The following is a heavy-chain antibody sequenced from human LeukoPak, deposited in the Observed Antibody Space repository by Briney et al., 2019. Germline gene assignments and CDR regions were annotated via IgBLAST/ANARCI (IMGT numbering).Heavy chain of an antibody. V-gene: IGHV3-7*01. Sequence: PGGSLRLSCAASGFTFSSYWMSWVRQAPGKGLEWVVNIKQDGSEKYYVDSVKGRFTISRDNAKNSLYLQMNSLRAEDTAVYYCARKSSGSYGNNWFDPWGQGSLVTVSS. J-gene: IGHJ5*02. D-gene: IGHD3-10*01. CDR2: IKQDGSEK. CDR3: ARKSSGSYGNNWFDP. CDR1: GFTFSSYW.